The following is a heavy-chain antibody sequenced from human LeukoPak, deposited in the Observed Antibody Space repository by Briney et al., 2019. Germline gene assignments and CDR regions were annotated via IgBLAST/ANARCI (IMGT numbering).Heavy chain of an antibody. CDR3: ASGRTYYDILTGYSGPANFDY. Sequence: AGGSLRLSCAASGFTFSSYWMSWVRQAPGKGLEWVANIKQDGSEKYYVDSVKGRFTISRDNAKNSLYLQMNSLRAEDTAVYYCASGRTYYDILTGYSGPANFDYWGQGTLVTVSS. D-gene: IGHD3-9*01. CDR1: GFTFSSYW. J-gene: IGHJ4*02. CDR2: IKQDGSEK. V-gene: IGHV3-7*01.